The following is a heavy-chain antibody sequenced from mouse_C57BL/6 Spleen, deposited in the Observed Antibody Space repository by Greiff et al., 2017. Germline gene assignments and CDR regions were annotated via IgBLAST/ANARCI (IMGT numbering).Heavy chain of an antibody. V-gene: IGHV6-3*01. CDR2: IRLKSDNYAT. J-gene: IGHJ1*03. D-gene: IGHD1-1*01. Sequence: EVQLQESGGGLVQPGGSMKLSCVASGFTFSNYWMNWVRQSPEKGLEWVAQIRLKSDNYATHYAESVKGRFTISRDDSTRSVYLQINNLRAEDTGIYYCTRDYYGSRYFDVWGTGTTVTVSS. CDR3: TRDYYGSRYFDV. CDR1: GFTFSNYW.